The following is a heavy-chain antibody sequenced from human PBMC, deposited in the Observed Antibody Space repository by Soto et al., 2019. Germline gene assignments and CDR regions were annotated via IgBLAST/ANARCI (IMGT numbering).Heavy chain of an antibody. CDR1: GFSFSSYS. V-gene: IGHV3-7*03. Sequence: GGSLRLSCAASGFSFSSYSMSWIRQAPGKGLEWLAHIHENGHFKFYVDSVKGRFTISRDDAMNSLYLQMNSLRAEDTAMYYCARDEGVPINYRFDYWGQGTLVTVSS. CDR3: ARDEGVPINYRFDY. J-gene: IGHJ4*02. D-gene: IGHD4-4*01. CDR2: IHENGHFK.